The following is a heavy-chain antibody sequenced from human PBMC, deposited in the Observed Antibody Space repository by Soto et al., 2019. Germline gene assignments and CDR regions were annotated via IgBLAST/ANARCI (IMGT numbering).Heavy chain of an antibody. D-gene: IGHD3-22*01. CDR1: GCTFSGYA. V-gene: IGHV3-30*04. Sequence: SLSLSWAASGCTFSGYAMHWSRQSAGKSLEWVALVSQYGRNADYADSVQGRFTISRDNSKNTLFLQMDSLRPEDTAIYYCAGVRPGDNGYPFFDYWGQATLVTGSS. CDR2: VSQYGRNA. J-gene: IGHJ4*02. CDR3: AGVRPGDNGYPFFDY.